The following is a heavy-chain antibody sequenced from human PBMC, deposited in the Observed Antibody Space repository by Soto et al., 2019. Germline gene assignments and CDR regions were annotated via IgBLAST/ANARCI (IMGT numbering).Heavy chain of an antibody. V-gene: IGHV3-33*01. CDR3: ARDKFIYDILTGSFDY. CDR1: GFTFSSYG. J-gene: IGHJ4*02. CDR2: IWYDGSNK. D-gene: IGHD3-9*01. Sequence: GGSLRLSCAASGFTFSSYGMHWVRQAPGKGLEWVAVIWYDGSNKYYADSVKGRFTISRDNSKNTLYLQMNSLRAEDTAVYYCARDKFIYDILTGSFDYWGQGTLVTVSS.